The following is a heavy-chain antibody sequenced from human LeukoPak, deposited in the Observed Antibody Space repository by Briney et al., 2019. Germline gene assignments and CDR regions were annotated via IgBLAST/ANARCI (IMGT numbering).Heavy chain of an antibody. Sequence: SETLSLTCTVSGGSISNYYWTWIRQPPGKGLEWIGYIYYSGSTNYNPSLKSRVTISVDKSKNQFSLKLRSVTAADTAVYYCAGGTDAYKVGRYWGQGTLVTVSS. CDR1: GGSISNYY. CDR3: AGGTDAYKVGRY. CDR2: IYYSGST. J-gene: IGHJ4*02. V-gene: IGHV4-59*01. D-gene: IGHD5-24*01.